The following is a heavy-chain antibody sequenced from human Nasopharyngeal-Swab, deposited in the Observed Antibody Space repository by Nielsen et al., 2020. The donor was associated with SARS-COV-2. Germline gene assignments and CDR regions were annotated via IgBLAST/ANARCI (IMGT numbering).Heavy chain of an antibody. CDR1: GFTFSSYA. V-gene: IGHV3-23*01. J-gene: IGHJ4*02. Sequence: GGSLRLSCAASGFTFSSYAMSWVRQAPGKGLEWVSAISGSGGSTYYADSVKGRFTISRDNSKNTLYLQMNSLRAGDTAVYYCAKAGGITMIVVVRRYYFDYWGQGTLVTVSS. CDR2: ISGSGGST. CDR3: AKAGGITMIVVVRRYYFDY. D-gene: IGHD3-22*01.